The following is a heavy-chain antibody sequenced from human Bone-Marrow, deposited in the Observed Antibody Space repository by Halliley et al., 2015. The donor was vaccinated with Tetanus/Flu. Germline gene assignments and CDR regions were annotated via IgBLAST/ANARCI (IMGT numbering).Heavy chain of an antibody. V-gene: IGHV4-59*01. CDR2: ISSSGNT. D-gene: IGHD1-1*01. CDR3: ARGPRVKTNYYGMDV. CDR1: GGSINSYS. J-gene: IGHJ6*02. Sequence: LRLSCTVSGGSINSYSWNWIRQPPGKGLDWIGYISSSGNTNYNPSLKSRVTMSVDTSKNQFSLGLSSVTAADTAVYYCARGPRVKTNYYGMDVWGQGTTVTVSS.